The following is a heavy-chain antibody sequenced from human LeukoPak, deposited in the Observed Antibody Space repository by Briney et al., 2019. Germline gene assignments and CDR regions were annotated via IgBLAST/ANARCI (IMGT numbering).Heavy chain of an antibody. J-gene: IGHJ5*02. V-gene: IGHV3-66*01. D-gene: IGHD1-7*01. Sequence: PGGSLRLSCAASGFTVSSNYMSWVRQAPGKGLEWVSVFYSGGSTYYADSVKGRFTISRDNSKNTLYLQMNSLRAEDTAVYYCARDRTGTTYWFDPWGQGTLVTVSS. CDR3: ARDRTGTTYWFDP. CDR2: FYSGGST. CDR1: GFTVSSNY.